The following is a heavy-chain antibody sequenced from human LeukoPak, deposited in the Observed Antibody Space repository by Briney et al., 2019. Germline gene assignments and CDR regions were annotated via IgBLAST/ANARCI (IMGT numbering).Heavy chain of an antibody. D-gene: IGHD2-15*01. V-gene: IGHV1-69*04. J-gene: IGHJ3*02. CDR3: ARVPPYCSGGSCSRGAFDI. CDR1: GGTFSSYA. Sequence: SVKVSCKASGGTFSSYAISWVRQAPGQGLEWMGRIIPILGIANYAQKFQGRVTITADKSTSTAYMELSSLRSEDTAVYYCARVPPYCSGGSCSRGAFDIWGQGTMVTVSS. CDR2: IIPILGIA.